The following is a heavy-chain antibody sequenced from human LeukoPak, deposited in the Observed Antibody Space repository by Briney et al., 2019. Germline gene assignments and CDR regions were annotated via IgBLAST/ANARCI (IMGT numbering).Heavy chain of an antibody. CDR2: ISYDGSNK. CDR1: GFTFSSYA. D-gene: IGHD2-2*01. Sequence: PGGSLRLSCAASGFTFSSYAMHWVRQAPGKGLEWVAVISYDGSNKYYADSVKGRFTISRDNSKNTLYLQMNSLRAEDTAVYYCVRERTYQLPPEYYYYYGMDVWGQGTTVTVSS. CDR3: VRERTYQLPPEYYYYYGMDV. J-gene: IGHJ6*02. V-gene: IGHV3-30-3*01.